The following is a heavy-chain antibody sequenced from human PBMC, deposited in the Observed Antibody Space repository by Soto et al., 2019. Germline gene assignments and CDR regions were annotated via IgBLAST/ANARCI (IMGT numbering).Heavy chain of an antibody. CDR3: ARQMDCTAGSCLTFDY. V-gene: IGHV3-73*01. J-gene: IGHJ4*02. Sequence: PGGSLRLSCAASEFTFSDSAMHWVRQAPGKGLEWVGRIRSKPNNYATAYAASVKGRFTISRDDSKTTAYLQMNSLRAEDTAVYYCARQMDCTAGSCLTFDYWGQGTLVTVSS. CDR2: IRSKPNNYAT. D-gene: IGHD2-15*01. CDR1: EFTFSDSA.